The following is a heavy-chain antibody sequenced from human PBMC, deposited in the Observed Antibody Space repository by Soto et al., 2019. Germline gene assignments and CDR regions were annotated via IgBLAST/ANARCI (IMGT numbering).Heavy chain of an antibody. CDR2: IIPIFGTA. V-gene: IGHV1-69*01. CDR3: ATNEYSTTFYYSGMDV. Sequence: QVQLVQSGAEVKKPGSSVKVSCKASGGTFSSYAITWVRQAPVQGLEWMGRIIPIFGTANYNQKFKGRVTITADESTSRAYMELSSLRSEDTAVYYCATNEYSTTFYYSGMDVWGQGTTVTVSS. D-gene: IGHD6-6*01. CDR1: GGTFSSYA. J-gene: IGHJ6*02.